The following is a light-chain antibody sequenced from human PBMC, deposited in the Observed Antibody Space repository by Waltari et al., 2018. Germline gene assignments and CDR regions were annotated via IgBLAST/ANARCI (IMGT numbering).Light chain of an antibody. J-gene: IGKJ5*01. Sequence: DIQMTQSPSTLSASVGARVTITCRASQSINIWFAWYQQKPGKSPKLLNDKASSLQSGVPSRFSGSGSGTEFTLTIYSLQPDDFATYYCQQYYAFSVTFGQGTRLEIK. CDR1: QSINIW. CDR2: KAS. V-gene: IGKV1-5*03. CDR3: QQYYAFSVT.